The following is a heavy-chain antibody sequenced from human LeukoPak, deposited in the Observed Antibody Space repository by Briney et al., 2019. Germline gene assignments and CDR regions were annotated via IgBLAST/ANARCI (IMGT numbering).Heavy chain of an antibody. D-gene: IGHD4-11*01. CDR3: ARNAGDYTKPSDY. CDR2: IYRSGST. V-gene: IGHV4-38-2*02. Sequence: PSETLSLTCTVAGYSISMGYYWGGIRQPPGKGLEWIGTIYRSGSTYYNPSLKRRVTISVDTSRNQFSLQLSSVTAADTAVYYCARNAGDYTKPSDYWGQGTLSPSPQ. J-gene: IGHJ4*02. CDR1: GYSISMGYY.